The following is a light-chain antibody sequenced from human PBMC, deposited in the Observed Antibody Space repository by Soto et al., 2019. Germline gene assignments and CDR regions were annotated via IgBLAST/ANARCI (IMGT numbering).Light chain of an antibody. J-gene: IGKJ4*01. CDR2: DAS. CDR1: QSINNY. CDR3: QYRGIWPPGAT. Sequence: EIVLTQSPVTLSLSPGERATLSCRASQSINNYLAWYQQKPGQPPRLLIYDASNRATAIPVRFSGSGSGTVFTLPISSLEPEDSAVYYCQYRGIWPPGATFGGGTKVEIK. V-gene: IGKV3-11*01.